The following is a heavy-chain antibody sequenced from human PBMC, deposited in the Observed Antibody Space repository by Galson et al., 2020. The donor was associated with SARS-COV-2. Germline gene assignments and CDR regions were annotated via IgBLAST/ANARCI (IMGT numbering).Heavy chain of an antibody. CDR1: GFTFSTYA. CDR3: AKWGRASWGRLSCDP. V-gene: IGHV3-23*01. CDR2: ISASGGTT. J-gene: IGHJ5*02. Sequence: GESLKISCAASGFTFSTYAMTWVRQSPGKGLEWVSGISASGGTTYYADAVKGRFTIIRDNSKNTLYLQMDSLRAEDTAVYYCAKWGRASWGRLSCDPWGQGTLVTVSS. D-gene: IGHD3-16*01.